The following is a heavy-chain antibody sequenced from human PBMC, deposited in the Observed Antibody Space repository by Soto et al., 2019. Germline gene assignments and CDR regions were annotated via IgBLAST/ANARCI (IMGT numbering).Heavy chain of an antibody. CDR3: ARGHYYGSGSYLPDYYYYGMDV. CDR2: MNPNSGNT. J-gene: IGHJ6*02. CDR1: GYTFTSYD. V-gene: IGHV1-8*01. Sequence: ASVKVSCKASGYTFTSYDINWVRQATGQGLEWMGWMNPNSGNTGYAQKFQGRATMTRNTSISTAYMELSSLRSEDTAVYYCARGHYYGSGSYLPDYYYYGMDVWGQGTTVTVSS. D-gene: IGHD3-10*01.